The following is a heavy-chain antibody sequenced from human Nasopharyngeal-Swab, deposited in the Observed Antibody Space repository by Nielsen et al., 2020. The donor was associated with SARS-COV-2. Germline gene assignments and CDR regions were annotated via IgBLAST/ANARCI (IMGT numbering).Heavy chain of an antibody. J-gene: IGHJ3*02. D-gene: IGHD5-18*01. V-gene: IGHV4-61*01. Sequence: SETLSLTCTVSGGSVSSGSYYWSWIRQPPGKGLEWIGYIYYSGSTNYNPSLKSRVTISVDTSKNQFSLKLSSVTAADTAVYYCARYPSEDTAMSDAFDIWGQGTMVTVSS. CDR3: ARYPSEDTAMSDAFDI. CDR2: IYYSGST. CDR1: GGSVSSGSYY.